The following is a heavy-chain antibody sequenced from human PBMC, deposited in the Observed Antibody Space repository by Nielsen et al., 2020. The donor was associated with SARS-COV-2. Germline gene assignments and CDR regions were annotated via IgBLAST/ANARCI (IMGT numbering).Heavy chain of an antibody. CDR1: GSPSSDHY. Sequence: GGSFSFPCTAPGSPSSDHYISWTRHPPGRGLEWLSYISSRGDSINYADSVRGRFTISRDNDKNSLFLQMNSLRVEDTAVYYCARDWSRAADVWGQGTMVTVSS. CDR3: ARDWSRAADV. D-gene: IGHD2-15*01. J-gene: IGHJ3*01. CDR2: ISSRGDSI. V-gene: IGHV3-11*04.